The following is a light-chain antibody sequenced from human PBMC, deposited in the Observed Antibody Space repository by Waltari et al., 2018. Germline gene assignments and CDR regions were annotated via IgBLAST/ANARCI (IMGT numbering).Light chain of an antibody. CDR2: AAS. CDR3: QQVNGYPLT. CDR1: QGISSY. Sequence: DIQLTQSPSFLSASVGDSVTITCRASQGISSYLVWYQQKPGKAPKVLISAASTLQTGVPSRFSGSGSGTEFTLTISSLQPEDFATYYCQQVNGYPLTFGGGT. J-gene: IGKJ4*01. V-gene: IGKV1-9*01.